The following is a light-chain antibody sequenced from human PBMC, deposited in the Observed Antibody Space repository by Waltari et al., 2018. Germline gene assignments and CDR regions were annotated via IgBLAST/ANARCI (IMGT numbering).Light chain of an antibody. Sequence: QSVLTQPPSVSGAPGQRVTISCTGSSSNIGAGYDVHWYQQLPGTAPKLLIYGHRNRPSGVPDRFSGSKAGTSASLAITGLQAEDEADYYCQSYDSSLSVVVFGGGTKLTVL. CDR1: SSNIGAGYD. CDR3: QSYDSSLSVVV. CDR2: GHR. V-gene: IGLV1-40*01. J-gene: IGLJ2*01.